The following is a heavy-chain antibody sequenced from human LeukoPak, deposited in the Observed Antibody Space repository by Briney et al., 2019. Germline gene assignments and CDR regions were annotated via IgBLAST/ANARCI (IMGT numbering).Heavy chain of an antibody. CDR2: ISSDGSST. V-gene: IGHV3-74*01. CDR3: ARDHYYGLDV. CDR1: GFTFSGYW. J-gene: IGHJ6*02. Sequence: PGGSLRLSCAASGFTFSGYWMHWVRQAPGKGLVWVSRISSDGSSTSYADSVKGRLTISRDGRKSTLYLQVNSLRAVDTAVYYCARDHYYGLDVWGQGPTVTVSS.